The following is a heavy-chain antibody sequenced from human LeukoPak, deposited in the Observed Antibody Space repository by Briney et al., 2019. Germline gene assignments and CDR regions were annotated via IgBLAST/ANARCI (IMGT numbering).Heavy chain of an antibody. CDR3: ARVPAYYDYVWGSFRPYYFDY. Sequence: LTGGSLRLSCAASGFIFSSYWMSWVRQAPGKGLEWVANTKEDGSEKYYVDSVKGRFTISRDNAKKSLYLQMNSLRAEDTAVYYCARVPAYYDYVWGSFRPYYFDYWGQGTLVTVSS. J-gene: IGHJ4*02. V-gene: IGHV3-7*01. CDR1: GFIFSSYW. D-gene: IGHD3-16*01. CDR2: TKEDGSEK.